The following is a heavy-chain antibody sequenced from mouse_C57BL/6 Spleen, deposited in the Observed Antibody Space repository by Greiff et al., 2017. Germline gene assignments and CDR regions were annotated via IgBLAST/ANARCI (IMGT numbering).Heavy chain of an antibody. CDR3: ARYDGYLWYFDV. V-gene: IGHV1-26*01. J-gene: IGHJ1*03. CDR1: GYTFTDYY. CDR2: INPNNGGT. D-gene: IGHD2-3*01. Sequence: EVQLQQSGPELVKPGASVKISCKASGYTFTDYYMNWVKQSHGKSLEWIGDINPNNGGTSYNQKLKGKATLTVDKSSSTAYMELRSLTSEDSAVYYCARYDGYLWYFDVWGTGTTVTVSS.